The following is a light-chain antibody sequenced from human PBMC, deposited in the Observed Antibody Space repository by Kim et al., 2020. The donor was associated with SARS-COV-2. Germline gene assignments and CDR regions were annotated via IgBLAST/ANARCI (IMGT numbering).Light chain of an antibody. J-gene: IGLJ2*01. Sequence: ALGHTVTITCQGDSLRTYFTSWYRQKPRQAPVLVIYGKNNRPSGVPDRFSGSISENTAYLTITGAQAEDEADYYCNSRDSTGDLVIFGGGTQLTVL. V-gene: IGLV3-19*01. CDR3: NSRDSTGDLVI. CDR2: GKN. CDR1: SLRTYF.